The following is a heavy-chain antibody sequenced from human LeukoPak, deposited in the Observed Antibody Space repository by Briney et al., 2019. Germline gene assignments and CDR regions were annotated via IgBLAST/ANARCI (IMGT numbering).Heavy chain of an antibody. V-gene: IGHV1-2*06. D-gene: IGHD2-2*01. CDR1: GYTFTGYY. CDR3: ARSLPSWPASMYYFDY. Sequence: ASVKVSCKASGYTFTGYYMHWVRQAPGQGLEWMGRINPNSGGTNYAQKFQGGVTMTRDTSISTAYMELSRLRSDDTAVYYCARSLPSWPASMYYFDYWGQGTLVTVSS. J-gene: IGHJ4*02. CDR2: INPNSGGT.